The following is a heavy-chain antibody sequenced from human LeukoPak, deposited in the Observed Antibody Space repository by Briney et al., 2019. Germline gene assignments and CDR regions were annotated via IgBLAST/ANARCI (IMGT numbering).Heavy chain of an antibody. CDR3: ARDAAAQQLFHYFDY. Sequence: GRSLRLSCAASGFTFSTYGMHWVRQAPGKGLEWVAVISYDGSNKYYTDSVKGRFTISRDNSKNTLYLQMNSLRAEDTAVYYCARDAAAQQLFHYFDYWGQGTLVTVSS. V-gene: IGHV3-30*03. CDR1: GFTFSTYG. D-gene: IGHD6-13*01. J-gene: IGHJ4*02. CDR2: ISYDGSNK.